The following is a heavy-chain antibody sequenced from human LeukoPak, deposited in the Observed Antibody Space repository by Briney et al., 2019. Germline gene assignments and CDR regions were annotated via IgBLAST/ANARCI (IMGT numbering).Heavy chain of an antibody. CDR1: GGSISSSSYY. D-gene: IGHD6-19*01. V-gene: IGHV4-39*01. J-gene: IGHJ5*02. CDR3: ARRQYSSGWFDP. Sequence: SETLSLTCTVSGGSISSSSYYWGWIRQPPGKGLEWIGSIYYSGSTYYNPPLKSRVTISVDTSKNQFSLKLSSVTAADTAVYYCARRQYSSGWFDPWGQGTLVTVSS. CDR2: IYYSGST.